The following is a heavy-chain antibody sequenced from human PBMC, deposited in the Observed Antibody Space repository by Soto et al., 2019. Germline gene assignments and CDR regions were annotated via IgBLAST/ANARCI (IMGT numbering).Heavy chain of an antibody. CDR3: AKDLVVAAIGYGMDV. CDR1: GFTFSSYG. J-gene: IGHJ6*02. Sequence: TGGSLRLSCAASGFTFSSYGMHWVRQAPGKGLEWVAVISYDGSNKYYADSVKGRFTISRDNSKNTLYLQMNSLRAEDTAVYYCAKDLVVAAIGYGMDVWGQGTTVTVSS. CDR2: ISYDGSNK. V-gene: IGHV3-30*18. D-gene: IGHD2-15*01.